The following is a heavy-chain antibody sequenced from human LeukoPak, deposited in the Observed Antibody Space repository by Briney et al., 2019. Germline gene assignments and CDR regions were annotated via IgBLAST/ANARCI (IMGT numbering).Heavy chain of an antibody. CDR3: ARDMTTATTCYLQH. D-gene: IGHD4-17*01. CDR1: GFTFSTYA. CDR2: ISSSSNYI. V-gene: IGHV3-21*01. J-gene: IGHJ1*01. Sequence: PGGSLRLSCAASGFTFSTYAMSWVRQAPGKGLEWVSSISSSSNYIYYADSVKGRFTISRDNARNSLYLQMNSLRAEDTAVYYCARDMTTATTCYLQHWGQGTLVTVSS.